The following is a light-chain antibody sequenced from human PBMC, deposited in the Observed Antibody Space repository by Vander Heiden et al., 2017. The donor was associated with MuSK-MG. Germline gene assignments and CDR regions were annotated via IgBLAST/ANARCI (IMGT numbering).Light chain of an antibody. CDR1: QGVSSW. CDR2: AAS. Sequence: DIQMTQSPSSVSASVGDRVTITCRASQGVSSWLAWYQQKPGKAPTLLIYAASTFQTPVPSRFSGSESGTDFTLTIMSLQPEDFATYYCQGGSSFGHTFGQGTRLDIK. V-gene: IGKV1-12*01. J-gene: IGKJ5*01. CDR3: QGGSSFGHT.